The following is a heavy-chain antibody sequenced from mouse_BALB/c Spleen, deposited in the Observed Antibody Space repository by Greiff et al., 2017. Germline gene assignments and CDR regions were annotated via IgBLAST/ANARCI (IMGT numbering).Heavy chain of an antibody. Sequence: QVQLQQPGAELVKPGASVKLSCKASGYTFTSYYMYWVKQRPGQGLEWIGGINPSNGGTNFNEKFKSKATLTVDKSSSTAYMQLSSLTSEDSAVYYCTREGGYGRWGWFAYWGQGTLVTVSA. CDR3: TREGGYGRWGWFAY. CDR2: INPSNGGT. V-gene: IGHV1S81*02. J-gene: IGHJ3*01. D-gene: IGHD2-2*01. CDR1: GYTFTSYY.